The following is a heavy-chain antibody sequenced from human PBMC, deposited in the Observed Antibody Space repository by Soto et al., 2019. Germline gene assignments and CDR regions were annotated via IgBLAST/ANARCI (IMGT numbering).Heavy chain of an antibody. CDR2: LSGSGADT. CDR3: AKDYDMDV. J-gene: IGHJ6*04. CDR1: GFTFSGSA. V-gene: IGHV3-23*01. Sequence: EVQLLESGGGLVQPGGSLRLSCAASGFTFSGSAMSWVRQAPGKGLEWVSSLSGSGADTFHADSVKGRFTISRDNSKKTLYLQMNSLRAEDTPVYYCAKDYDMDVWGKGTTVTCSS.